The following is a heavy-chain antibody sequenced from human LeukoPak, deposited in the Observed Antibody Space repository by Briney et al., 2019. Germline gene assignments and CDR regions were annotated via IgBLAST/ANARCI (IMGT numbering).Heavy chain of an antibody. V-gene: IGHV6-1*01. D-gene: IGHD3-3*01. CDR2: TYYRSKWYN. Sequence: SQTLSLTCAISGDSVSSNSAAWNWIRQSPSRGLEWLGRTYYRSKWYNDYAVSVKSRITINPDTSKNQFSLQLNSVTPEDTAVYYCASSFTEDFWSDYYIFDYWGQGTLVTVSS. CDR3: ASSFTEDFWSDYYIFDY. CDR1: GDSVSSNSAA. J-gene: IGHJ4*02.